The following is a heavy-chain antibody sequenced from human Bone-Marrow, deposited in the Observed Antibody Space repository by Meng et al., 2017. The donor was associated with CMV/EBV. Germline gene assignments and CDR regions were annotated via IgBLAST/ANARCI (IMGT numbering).Heavy chain of an antibody. CDR3: ARRRVPYYFDY. D-gene: IGHD5/OR15-5a*01. Sequence: GESLKISCAASGFIFSTYWMHWVRQAPGKGLVWVSRINSDESSTSHADSVKGRFTISRDNTKNTMYLQMNSLRAEDTAVYYCARRRVPYYFDYWGQGTLVTVSS. J-gene: IGHJ4*02. CDR1: GFIFSTYW. V-gene: IGHV3-74*01. CDR2: INSDESST.